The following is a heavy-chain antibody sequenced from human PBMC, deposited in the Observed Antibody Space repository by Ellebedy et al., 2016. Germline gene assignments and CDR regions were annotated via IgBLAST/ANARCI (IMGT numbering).Heavy chain of an antibody. CDR3: ARSGGQLREDYYGMDV. Sequence: SETLSLTXAVSGGSISSSNWWSWVRQPPGKGLEWIGEIYHSGSTNYNPSLKSRVAISVDKSKNQFSLKLSSVTAADTAVYYCARSGGQLREDYYGMDVWGQGTTVAVSS. CDR2: IYHSGST. J-gene: IGHJ6*02. CDR1: GGSISSSNW. D-gene: IGHD2-2*01. V-gene: IGHV4-4*02.